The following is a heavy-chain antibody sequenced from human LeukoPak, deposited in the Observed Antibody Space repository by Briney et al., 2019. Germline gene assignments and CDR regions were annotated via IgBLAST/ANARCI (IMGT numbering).Heavy chain of an antibody. CDR2: IRYDGSNK. Sequence: PGGSLRLSCAASGFTFSSYGMHWVRQAPGKGLEWVAFIRYDGSNKYYADSVKGRFTISRDNAKNSLYLQMNSLRAEDTAVYYCAREGYNYFDYWGQGTLVTVSS. V-gene: IGHV3-30*02. CDR3: AREGYNYFDY. CDR1: GFTFSSYG. D-gene: IGHD5-24*01. J-gene: IGHJ4*02.